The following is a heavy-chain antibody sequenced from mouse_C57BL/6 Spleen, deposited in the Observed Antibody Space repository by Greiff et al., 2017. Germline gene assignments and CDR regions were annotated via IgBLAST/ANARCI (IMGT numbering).Heavy chain of an antibody. Sequence: VQLQQSGPGLVKPSQSLSLTCSVTGYSITSGYYWNWIRQFPGNKLEWMGYISYDGSNNYNPTLKNRISITRYTSKNQFFLKLNSVTTEDTATYYCARERGYYYGSSYGDAMDYWGQGTSVTVSS. D-gene: IGHD1-1*01. CDR3: ARERGYYYGSSYGDAMDY. CDR1: GYSITSGYY. V-gene: IGHV3-6*01. J-gene: IGHJ4*01. CDR2: ISYDGSN.